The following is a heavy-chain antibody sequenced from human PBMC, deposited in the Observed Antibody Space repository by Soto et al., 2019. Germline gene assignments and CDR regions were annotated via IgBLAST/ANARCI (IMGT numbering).Heavy chain of an antibody. D-gene: IGHD6-13*01. J-gene: IGHJ4*02. CDR1: GFTFNSCW. V-gene: IGHV3-74*01. CDR2: INSDGSTT. CDR3: ASGLEEYSSSWPDY. Sequence: PGGSLRLSCVVSGFTFNSCWMHWVRQAPGKGLVWVSRINSDGSTTDYADSVKGRFSISRNNAKNTLYLQMNSLRTEDTAVYFCASGLEEYSSSWPDYWGQGSLVTVSS.